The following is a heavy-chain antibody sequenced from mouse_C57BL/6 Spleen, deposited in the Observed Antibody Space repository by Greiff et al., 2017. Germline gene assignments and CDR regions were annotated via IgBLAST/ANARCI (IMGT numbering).Heavy chain of an antibody. J-gene: IGHJ3*01. Sequence: QVQLQQPGAELVKPGASVKLSCKASGYTFTSYWMHWVKQRPGQGLEWIGMIHPNSGSTNYNEKFKSKATLTVDKSSSTAYMQLSSLTSEDSAVDFFARRVYGCLWFAYWGQGTLVTVSA. D-gene: IGHD1-1*01. CDR2: IHPNSGST. V-gene: IGHV1-64*01. CDR1: GYTFTSYW. CDR3: ARRVYGCLWFAY.